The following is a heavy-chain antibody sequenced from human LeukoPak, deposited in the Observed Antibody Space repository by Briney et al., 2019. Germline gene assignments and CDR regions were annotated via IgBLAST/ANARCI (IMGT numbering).Heavy chain of an antibody. J-gene: IGHJ5*02. D-gene: IGHD1-26*01. V-gene: IGHV3-66*01. Sequence: PGGSLRLSCAASGFTVSSNYMSWVRQAPGKGLEWVSVIYSGGSTYYADSVKGRFTISRDNSKNTLYLQMNSLRAEDTAVYYCARVASWELLGWFDPWGQGTLVTVSS. CDR3: ARVASWELLGWFDP. CDR2: IYSGGST. CDR1: GFTVSSNY.